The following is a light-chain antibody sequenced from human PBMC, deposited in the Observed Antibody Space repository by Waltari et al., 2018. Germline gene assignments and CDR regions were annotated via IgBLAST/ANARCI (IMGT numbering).Light chain of an antibody. V-gene: IGKV1-39*01. Sequence: DIQMTQSPSSLSASVGDRAPITCPARQPISNSLNWYQHKTGKAPRLLIYEASTLQTGVPSRFTGSGSGTDFTLTISNLQPEDFATYYCQQSYTTPRTYNNPRTFGQGTQVEVK. CDR2: EAS. CDR1: QPISNS. CDR3: QQSYTTPRTYNNPRT. J-gene: IGKJ1*01.